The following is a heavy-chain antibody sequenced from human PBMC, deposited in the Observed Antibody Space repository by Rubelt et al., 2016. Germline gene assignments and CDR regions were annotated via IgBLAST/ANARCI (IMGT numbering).Heavy chain of an antibody. D-gene: IGHD4-17*01. Sequence: QLQLQESGLGLVQPLETLSLTCTISGDSISSNRFYWGWIRQPPGKGLEWIVSIDYSGRPYSNPSLRSRVTMSVDTSKNQFSLKLSSVTAADTAVYYCARHAFIVTTGSFWDYWGQGTLITVSS. CDR1: GDSISSNRFY. J-gene: IGHJ4*02. CDR3: ARHAFIVTTGSFWDY. CDR2: IDYSGRP. V-gene: IGHV4-39*01.